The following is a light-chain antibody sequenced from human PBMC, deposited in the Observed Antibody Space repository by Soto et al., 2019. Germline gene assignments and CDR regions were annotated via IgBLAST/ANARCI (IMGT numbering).Light chain of an antibody. CDR3: CSYAGRSTLAV. J-gene: IGLJ7*01. Sequence: QSALTQPASVSGSPGQSITISCTGTSSDVGSYNLVSWYQQHPGKAPKLMIYEVSKRPSGVSNRFSGSKSGNTASLTISGLQAEDEADYYCCSYAGRSTLAVFGGGTQLTVL. CDR2: EVS. V-gene: IGLV2-23*02. CDR1: SSDVGSYNL.